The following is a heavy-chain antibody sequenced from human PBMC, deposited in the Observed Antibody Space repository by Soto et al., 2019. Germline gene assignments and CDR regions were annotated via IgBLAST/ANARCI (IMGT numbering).Heavy chain of an antibody. V-gene: IGHV5-10-1*01. CDR3: ASPLLGRGTSLYYYYYGMDV. J-gene: IGHJ6*02. CDR2: IDPSDSYT. CDR1: GYSFTSYW. D-gene: IGHD2-15*01. Sequence: GESLKISCKGSGYSFTSYWISWVRQMPGKGLEWMGRIDPSDSYTNYSPSFQGHVTISADKSISTAYLQWSSLKASDTAMYYCASPLLGRGTSLYYYYYGMDVWGQGTTVTVS.